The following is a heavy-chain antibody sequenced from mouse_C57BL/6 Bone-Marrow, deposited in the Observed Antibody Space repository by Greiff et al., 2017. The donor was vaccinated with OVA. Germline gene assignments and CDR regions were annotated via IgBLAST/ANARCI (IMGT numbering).Heavy chain of an antibody. CDR1: GYTFTSYW. CDR3: ARKTPYYGSSFDY. J-gene: IGHJ2*01. CDR2: IDPSDSYT. Sequence: QVQLQQSGAELVMPGASVKLSCKASGYTFTSYWMHWVKQRPGQGLEWIGEIDPSDSYTNYNQKFKGKSTLTVDKSSSTAYMQLSILTSEDSAVYYCARKTPYYGSSFDYWGQGTTLTVSS. V-gene: IGHV1-69*01. D-gene: IGHD1-1*01.